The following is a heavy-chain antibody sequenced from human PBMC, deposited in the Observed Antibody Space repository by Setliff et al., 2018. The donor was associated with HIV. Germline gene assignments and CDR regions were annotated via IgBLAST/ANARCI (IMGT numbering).Heavy chain of an antibody. V-gene: IGHV3-48*01. CDR1: GFIFSSYA. J-gene: IGHJ5*01. Sequence: GGSLRLSCAASGFIFSSYAMSWVRQAPGKGLEWLSYISSSGNTIYYADSVKGRFTISRDNAKNSLYLQMNSLRAEDAAFYYCARGWFDSWGQGTLVTVSS. CDR3: ARGWFDS. CDR2: ISSSGNTI.